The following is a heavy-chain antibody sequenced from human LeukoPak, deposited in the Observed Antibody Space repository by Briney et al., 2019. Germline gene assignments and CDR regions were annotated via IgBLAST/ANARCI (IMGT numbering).Heavy chain of an antibody. Sequence: GGSLRLSCLGSGFNFRYFWMSWVRQAPGKGLEWVANINHDGRETYYADSVKGRFIISRDNAKDSLYLQMNSLRAEDAAVYYCARGSHAAAAGDYWGQGTLVTVSS. D-gene: IGHD6-13*01. CDR3: ARGSHAAAAGDY. CDR2: INHDGRET. CDR1: GFNFRYFW. V-gene: IGHV3-7*03. J-gene: IGHJ4*02.